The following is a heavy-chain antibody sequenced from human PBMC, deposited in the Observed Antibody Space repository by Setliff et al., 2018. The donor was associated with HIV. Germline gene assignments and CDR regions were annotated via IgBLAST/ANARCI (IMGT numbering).Heavy chain of an antibody. CDR3: ARDKFGSGSSPRVPQH. CDR2: ISYDGSNK. CDR1: GFTFSSYA. V-gene: IGHV3-30*01. Sequence: GGSLRLSCSASGFTFSSYAMYWVRQAPGKGLEWVAVISYDGSNKYYADSVKGRFTIPRDNSKNTLYLQMNSLRPEDTAVYFCARDKFGSGSSPRVPQHWGQGTLVTVSS. D-gene: IGHD3-10*01. J-gene: IGHJ1*01.